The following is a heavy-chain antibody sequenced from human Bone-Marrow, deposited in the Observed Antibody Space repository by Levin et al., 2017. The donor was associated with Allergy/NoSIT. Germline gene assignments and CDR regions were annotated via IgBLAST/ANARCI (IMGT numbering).Heavy chain of an antibody. CDR3: ARDTGYDLDS. J-gene: IGHJ4*02. CDR1: GGSIGGGGYY. D-gene: IGHD5-12*01. CDR2: IYHSGNT. V-gene: IGHV4-31*03. Sequence: SETLSLTCTVSGGSIGGGGYYWSWIRQHPGKGLEWVGYIYHSGNTYYNPSLKRRLSISVDTSRNQFSRRVSSVTAADTAVYYGARDTGYDLDSWGQGTLVTVSS.